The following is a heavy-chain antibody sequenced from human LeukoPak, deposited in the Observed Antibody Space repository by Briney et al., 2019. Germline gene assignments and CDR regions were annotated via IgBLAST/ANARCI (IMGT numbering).Heavy chain of an antibody. J-gene: IGHJ6*03. V-gene: IGHV4-61*01. D-gene: IGHD3-22*01. CDR2: IYYSGST. Sequence: PSETLSLTCTVSGDSVSSTNYYWDWIRQPPGKGLEWIGNIYYSGSTNYNPSLKSRVTISVDTSKNQFSLKLSSVTAADTAVYYCTRGSIAYYYMDVWGKGTTVTISS. CDR1: GDSVSSTNYY. CDR3: TRGSIAYYYMDV.